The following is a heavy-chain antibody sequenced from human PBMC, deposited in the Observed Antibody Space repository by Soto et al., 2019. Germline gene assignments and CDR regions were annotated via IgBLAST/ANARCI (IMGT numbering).Heavy chain of an antibody. CDR3: ARVGLLWFGESNQDYYYYGMDV. CDR1: GFTFSSYS. CDR2: ISSSSSYI. D-gene: IGHD3-10*01. J-gene: IGHJ6*02. Sequence: LRLSCAASGFTFSSYSMNWVRQAPGKGLEWVSSISSSSSYIYYADSVKGRFTISRDNAKNSLYLQMNSLRAEDTAVYYCARVGLLWFGESNQDYYYYGMDVWGQGTTVTVSS. V-gene: IGHV3-21*01.